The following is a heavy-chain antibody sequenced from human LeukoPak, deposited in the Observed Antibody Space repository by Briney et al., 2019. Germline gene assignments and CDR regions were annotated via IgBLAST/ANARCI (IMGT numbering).Heavy chain of an antibody. CDR3: AKGSQAVAGRALDY. CDR1: GFTFSSFE. CDR2: ITSSGSTT. J-gene: IGHJ4*02. D-gene: IGHD6-19*01. V-gene: IGHV3-48*03. Sequence: GGSLRLSCAASGFTFSSFEMNWVRQAPGKGLEWVSYITSSGSTTHYADSVEGRFTISRDNAKNSLYLQMNSLRAEDTAVYYCAKGSQAVAGRALDYWGQGTLVTVSS.